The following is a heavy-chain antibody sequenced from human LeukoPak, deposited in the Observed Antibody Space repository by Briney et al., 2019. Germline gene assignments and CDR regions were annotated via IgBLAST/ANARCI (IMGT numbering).Heavy chain of an antibody. D-gene: IGHD3-10*01. J-gene: IGHJ4*02. CDR2: INPSGGST. CDR1: GYTFTSYY. CDR3: ARARVRGVIDY. Sequence: XSVKVSCKASGYTFTSYYMHWVRQAPGQGLEWMGIINPSGGSTSYAQKFQGRVTMTRDTSTSTVYMELNSLRSEDTAVYYCARARVRGVIDYWGQGTLVTVSS. V-gene: IGHV1-46*01.